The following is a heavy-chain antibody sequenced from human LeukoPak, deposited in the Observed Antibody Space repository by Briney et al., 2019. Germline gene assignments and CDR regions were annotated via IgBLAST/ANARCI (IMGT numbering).Heavy chain of an antibody. J-gene: IGHJ4*02. V-gene: IGHV3-15*01. Sequence: GSLRLSCAASGFTFSSYEMNWVRQAPGKGLEWVGRIRGEADAGSTDYAAPLKGRFTISRDDSKNTVYLQMDSLKSEDTAVYFCTWVACSGGSCYFDSWGQGTLVTVSS. CDR3: TWVACSGGSCYFDS. CDR1: GFTFSSYE. D-gene: IGHD2-15*01. CDR2: IRGEADAGST.